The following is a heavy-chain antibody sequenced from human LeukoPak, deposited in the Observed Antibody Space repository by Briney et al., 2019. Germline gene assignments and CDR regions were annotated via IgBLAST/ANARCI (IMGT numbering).Heavy chain of an antibody. Sequence: GGSLRLSCAASGFTFSDYYMSWIRQAPGKGLEWVSYISSSGSSIYYADSVKGRFTISRDNVKNLLYLQMNSLRAEDTAVYYCASGWYNAFDIWGQGTMVTVSS. D-gene: IGHD6-19*01. V-gene: IGHV3-11*04. CDR1: GFTFSDYY. CDR2: ISSSGSSI. J-gene: IGHJ3*02. CDR3: ASGWYNAFDI.